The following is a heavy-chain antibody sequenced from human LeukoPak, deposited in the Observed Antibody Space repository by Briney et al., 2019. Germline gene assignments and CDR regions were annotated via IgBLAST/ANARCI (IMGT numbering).Heavy chain of an antibody. V-gene: IGHV3-30-3*01. CDR2: ISYDGSNK. Sequence: GGSLRLSCAASGFTFSSYAMHWVRQAPGKGLEWVAVISYDGSNKYYADSVKGRFTISRDNSKNTLYLQMNSLRAEGTAVYYCARDMGMKTTVTGGFDYWGQGTLVTVSS. J-gene: IGHJ4*02. CDR3: ARDMGMKTTVTGGFDY. CDR1: GFTFSSYA. D-gene: IGHD4-17*01.